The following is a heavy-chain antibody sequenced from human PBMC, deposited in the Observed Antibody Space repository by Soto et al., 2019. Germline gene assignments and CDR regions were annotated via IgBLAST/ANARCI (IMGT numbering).Heavy chain of an antibody. CDR3: VASLAASGLNWLDP. J-gene: IGHJ5*02. CDR1: GGSISEKY. Sequence: SETLSLTGIVSGGSISEKYWNWVRQPPGKGLEWIGLIFANGHTDYNPSLKSRVTMSVDASKNQFSLRLTSMTAADTAVYYCVASLAASGLNWLDPWGRGTLVTVSS. D-gene: IGHD6-13*01. CDR2: IFANGHT. V-gene: IGHV4-4*07.